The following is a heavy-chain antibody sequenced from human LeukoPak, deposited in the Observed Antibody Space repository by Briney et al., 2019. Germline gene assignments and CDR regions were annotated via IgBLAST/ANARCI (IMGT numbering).Heavy chain of an antibody. CDR3: ASSPSLYYYYYYMDV. Sequence: SETLSLTCTVSGGSISSYYWSWIRQPPGKGLEWIGYIYYSGSTNYNPSLKSRVTISVDTSKNQFSLKLSSVTAADTAVYYCASSPSLYYYYYYMDVWGKGTTVTVSS. CDR1: GGSISSYY. CDR2: IYYSGST. J-gene: IGHJ6*03. V-gene: IGHV4-59*01. D-gene: IGHD6-6*01.